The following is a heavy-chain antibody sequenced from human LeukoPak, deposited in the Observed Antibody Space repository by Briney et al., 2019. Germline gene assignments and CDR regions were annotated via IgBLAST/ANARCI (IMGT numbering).Heavy chain of an antibody. CDR2: ISSSSSSI. J-gene: IGHJ6*03. CDR3: ARASFTNFFCMDV. V-gene: IGHV3-21*01. CDR1: GFIFSGYS. D-gene: IGHD3-3*01. Sequence: GGSLRLSCAASGFIFSGYSMNWVRQAPGKGLEWVSSISSSSSSIYYADSVKGRFTISRDNAKNSLYLQMNSLRAEDTAVYYCARASFTNFFCMDVWGKGTTVTVSS.